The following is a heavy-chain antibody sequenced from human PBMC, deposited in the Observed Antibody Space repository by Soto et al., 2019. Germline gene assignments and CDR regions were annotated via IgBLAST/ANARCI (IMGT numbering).Heavy chain of an antibody. J-gene: IGHJ4*02. CDR3: KSYPDFWGGHTPL. Sequence: EVQLVESGGGLVQPGGSLRLSCAASGFSITNTWMHWVRQAPGKGLEWVGRVKSKADGGTADYAAPVKGRFTVSRDDSNNTQYLQMSSLKMEDTAVYYCKSYPDFWGGHTPLWGQGTLVTVSS. D-gene: IGHD3-3*01. CDR1: GFSITNTW. CDR2: VKSKADGGTA. V-gene: IGHV3-15*07.